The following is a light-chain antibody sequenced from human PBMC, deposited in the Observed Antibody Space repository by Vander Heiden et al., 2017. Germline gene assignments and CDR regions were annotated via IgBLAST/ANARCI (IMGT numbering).Light chain of an antibody. CDR3: QQYDSTPWT. Sequence: DIVMTQSPDSLAVSLGERATINCKSSQSVLYSSNNKNYLAWYQQKPGQAPKLVIYWASTRESGVPDRFSGSGSGTDFTLTISSLQAEDVAVYYCQQYDSTPWTFGQGTKVEIK. CDR1: QSVLYSSNNKNY. V-gene: IGKV4-1*01. CDR2: WAS. J-gene: IGKJ1*01.